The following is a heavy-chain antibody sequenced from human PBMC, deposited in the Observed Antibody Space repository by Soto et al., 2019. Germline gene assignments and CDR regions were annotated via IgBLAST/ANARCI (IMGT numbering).Heavy chain of an antibody. Sequence: GGSLRLSCAASGFTFSSYSMNWVRQAPGKGLEWVSSISSSSSYIYYADSVKGRFTISRDNAKNSLYLQMNSLRAEDTAVYYCARARTLVGAPDYWGQGTLVTVSS. J-gene: IGHJ4*02. D-gene: IGHD1-26*01. CDR2: ISSSSSYI. CDR3: ARARTLVGAPDY. V-gene: IGHV3-21*01. CDR1: GFTFSSYS.